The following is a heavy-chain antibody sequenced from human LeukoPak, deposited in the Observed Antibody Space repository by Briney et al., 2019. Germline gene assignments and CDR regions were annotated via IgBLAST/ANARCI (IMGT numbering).Heavy chain of an antibody. CDR2: ISSSSSYI. D-gene: IGHD3-10*01. CDR3: ARDVWFGELLTLSYYMDV. V-gene: IGHV3-21*01. J-gene: IGHJ6*03. CDR1: GFTFDDYA. Sequence: PGGSLRLSCAASGFTFDDYAMHWVRQAPGKGLEWVSSISSSSSYIYYADSVKGRFTISRDNAKNSLYLQMNSLRAEDTAVYYCARDVWFGELLTLSYYMDVWGKGTTVTISS.